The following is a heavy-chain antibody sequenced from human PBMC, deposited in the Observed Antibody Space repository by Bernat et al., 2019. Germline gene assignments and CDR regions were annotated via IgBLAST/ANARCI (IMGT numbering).Heavy chain of an antibody. D-gene: IGHD3-10*01. CDR2: IKSKTDGGTT. Sequence: EVQLVESGGGLVKPGGSLRLSCAASGFTFSNAWMNWVRQAPGKGLEWVGRIKSKTDGGTTDYAAPVKGRFTISRDDSKNTLYLQMNSLKTEDTAVYYCTPVRGVAQWGGAFDIWGQGTMVTVYS. CDR1: GFTFSNAW. V-gene: IGHV3-15*07. CDR3: TPVRGVAQWGGAFDI. J-gene: IGHJ3*02.